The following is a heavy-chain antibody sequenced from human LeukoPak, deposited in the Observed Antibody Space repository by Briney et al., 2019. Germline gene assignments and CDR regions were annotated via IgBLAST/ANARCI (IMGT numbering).Heavy chain of an antibody. D-gene: IGHD1-26*01. Sequence: GGSLRLSCEASGFTFSNYEMNWVRQAPGKGLEWISYITTTGDRIQYADSVKGRFTISRDNAKNSLYLEMNSLRAEDTAVYYCARLNRYSGSYGPCTGNFDYWGQGTLVTVSS. V-gene: IGHV3-48*03. CDR2: ITTTGDRI. CDR3: ARLNRYSGSYGPCTGNFDY. J-gene: IGHJ4*02. CDR1: GFTFSNYE.